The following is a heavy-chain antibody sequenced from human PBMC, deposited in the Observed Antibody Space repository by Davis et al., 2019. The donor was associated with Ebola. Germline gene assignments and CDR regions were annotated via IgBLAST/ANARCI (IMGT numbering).Heavy chain of an antibody. Sequence: ASVPVSCQTSGYTFTAYHMHWVRQAPGQGLEWMGRMNPNRGGTNYAQKFRGRVTMISDTSTNIAYMDLSRLRYDDTAVYYCARLCSSSCPNDSWGQGTLVTVSS. CDR1: GYTFTAYH. CDR3: ARLCSSSCPNDS. D-gene: IGHD6-13*01. CDR2: MNPNRGGT. V-gene: IGHV1-2*06. J-gene: IGHJ4*02.